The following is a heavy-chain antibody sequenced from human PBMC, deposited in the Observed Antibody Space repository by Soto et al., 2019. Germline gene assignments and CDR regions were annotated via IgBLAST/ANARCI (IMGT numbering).Heavy chain of an antibody. V-gene: IGHV3-23*01. CDR1: GFTFKNIA. Sequence: EVQLLESGGGLVQPGGSLKLSCVASGFTFKNIAMTWVRQAPGKGLEWISTIRGSGDTTDYADSMRGRFTISRDKSKNTVYLQLNSLRAEDTALYYCVSGSHAYFDYWGQGTLVTVSP. J-gene: IGHJ4*02. CDR2: IRGSGDTT. D-gene: IGHD3-16*01. CDR3: VSGSHAYFDY.